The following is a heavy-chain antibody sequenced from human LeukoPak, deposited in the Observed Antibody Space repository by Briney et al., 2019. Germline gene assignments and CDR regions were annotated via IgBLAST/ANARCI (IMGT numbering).Heavy chain of an antibody. D-gene: IGHD2-2*01. J-gene: IGHJ3*02. CDR3: ASSIVVVPAAPWGAFDI. Sequence: PSETLSLTCTVSGYSISSGYYWGWIRQPPGKGLEWIGSIHQSGSTYYNPSLKSRFTISVDTSKNQFSLKLSSVTAADTAVYYCASSIVVVPAAPWGAFDIWGQGTMVTVPS. V-gene: IGHV4-38-2*02. CDR1: GYSISSGYY. CDR2: IHQSGST.